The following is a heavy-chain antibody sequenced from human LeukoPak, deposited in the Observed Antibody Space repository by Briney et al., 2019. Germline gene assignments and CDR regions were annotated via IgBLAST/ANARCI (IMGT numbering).Heavy chain of an antibody. CDR3: ARSGRVGKWLRPADDY. Sequence: ASVTVSCKASGYTFTSYDISWVRQATGQGLEWMGWMNPNSGNTGYAQKLQGRVTMTRNTSISTAYMELSSLRSEDTAVYYCARSGRVGKWLRPADDYWGQGTLVTVSS. V-gene: IGHV1-8*01. CDR1: GYTFTSYD. D-gene: IGHD5-12*01. CDR2: MNPNSGNT. J-gene: IGHJ4*02.